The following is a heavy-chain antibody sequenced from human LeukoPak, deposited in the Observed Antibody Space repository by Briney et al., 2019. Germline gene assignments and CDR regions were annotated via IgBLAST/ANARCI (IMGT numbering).Heavy chain of an antibody. D-gene: IGHD6-19*01. CDR2: IIPILGIA. CDR1: GGTFSSYA. Sequence: SVKVSCKASGGTFSSYAISWVRQAPGQGLEWMGRIIPILGIANYAQKFQGRVTITADKSTSTAYMELSSLRSEDTAAYYCAREAGTTDFDYWGQGTLVTVSS. J-gene: IGHJ4*02. CDR3: AREAGTTDFDY. V-gene: IGHV1-69*04.